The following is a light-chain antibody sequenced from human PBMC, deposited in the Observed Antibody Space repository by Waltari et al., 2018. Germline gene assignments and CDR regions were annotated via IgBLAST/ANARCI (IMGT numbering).Light chain of an antibody. J-gene: IGKJ4*01. CDR2: GTS. Sequence: CSASQSVTSISLTWYQRKLVQAPWLLIYGTSSRATGIPDRFSGSGSGTDSTLTISRLEPEDFAVYYCQQYDGEVVTFGGGTKVEI. V-gene: IGKV3-20*01. CDR1: QSVTSIS. CDR3: QQYDGEVVT.